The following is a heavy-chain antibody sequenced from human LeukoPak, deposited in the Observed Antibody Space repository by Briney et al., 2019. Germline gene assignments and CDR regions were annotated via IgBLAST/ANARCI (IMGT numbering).Heavy chain of an antibody. J-gene: IGHJ3*02. D-gene: IGHD6-19*01. CDR1: GFTFSSYA. CDR2: ISGSGGST. CDR3: ANPVRGWYSSGAFDI. V-gene: IGHV3-23*01. Sequence: PGGSLRLSCAASGFTFSSYAMSWVRQAPGKGLECVSAISGSGGSTYYADSVKGRFTISRDNSKNTLYLQMNTLRAQDTAVYYCANPVRGWYSSGAFDIWGQGTMVTVSS.